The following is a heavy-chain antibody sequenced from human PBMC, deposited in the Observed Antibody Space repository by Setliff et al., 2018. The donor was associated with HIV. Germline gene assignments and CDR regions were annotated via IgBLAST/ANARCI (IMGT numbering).Heavy chain of an antibody. D-gene: IGHD1-26*01. Sequence: SETLSLTCTVSGGFSSIGSFYWGWIRQPPGKGLEWIGHISYSGTTNYNPSLKSRVTMSVDTSKNQFSLRLSSLTAADTAVYYCARRRPPPSGTYSCYYMDVGGKGTTVTVSS. CDR3: ARRRPPPSGTYSCYYMDV. J-gene: IGHJ6*03. V-gene: IGHV4-59*08. CDR1: GGFSSIGSFY. CDR2: ISYSGTT.